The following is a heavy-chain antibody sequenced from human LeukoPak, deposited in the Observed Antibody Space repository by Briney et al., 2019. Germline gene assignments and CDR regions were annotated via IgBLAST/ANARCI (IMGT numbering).Heavy chain of an antibody. V-gene: IGHV3-30*18. CDR1: GFTFSSYG. J-gene: IGHJ6*02. CDR3: AKEMVRGVIGPGGYYYGMDV. Sequence: GGSLRLSCAASGFTFSSYGMHWVRQAPGKGLEWVAVISYDGSNKYYADSVKGRFTISRDNSKNTLYLQMNSLRAEDTAVYYCAKEMVRGVIGPGGYYYGMDVWGQGTTVTVSS. CDR2: ISYDGSNK. D-gene: IGHD3-10*01.